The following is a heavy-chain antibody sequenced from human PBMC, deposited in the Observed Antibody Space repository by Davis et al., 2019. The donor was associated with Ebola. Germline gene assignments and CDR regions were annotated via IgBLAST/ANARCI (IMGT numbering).Heavy chain of an antibody. D-gene: IGHD6-19*01. CDR1: GFTFRDYA. J-gene: IGHJ4*02. CDR3: VKDNSPHSGWFYYFDY. V-gene: IGHV3-9*01. Sequence: SLKISCVASGFTFRDYAMHWVRQAPGKGLEWVSGISWNSVSIGYAESVKGRFTISRDNAKNSLYLEMNSLRPEDTALYYCVKDNSPHSGWFYYFDYWGQGSLVTVSS. CDR2: ISWNSVSI.